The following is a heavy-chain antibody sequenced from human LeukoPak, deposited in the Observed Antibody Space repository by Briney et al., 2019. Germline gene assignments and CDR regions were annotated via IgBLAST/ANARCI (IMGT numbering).Heavy chain of an antibody. Sequence: GGSLRLSCAASGLSFSSFAMSWVRQAPARGLEWLSSMKGTGEKFYADSVRGRFTLSRDDSRNTVYLQLNNLRVEDTAVYYCARASWVSTADAVRWGQGTVVTASS. CDR2: MKGTGEK. D-gene: IGHD3-16*01. J-gene: IGHJ4*02. CDR3: ARASWVSTADAVR. V-gene: IGHV3-23*01. CDR1: GLSFSSFA.